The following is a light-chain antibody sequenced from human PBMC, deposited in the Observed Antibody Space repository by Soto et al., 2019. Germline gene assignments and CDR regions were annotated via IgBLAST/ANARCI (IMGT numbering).Light chain of an antibody. Sequence: EIVVTQSPGTLSLSPGERATLSCRASQSVSSNLAWYQQKPGQAPRLLIYGASTRATGIPARFSGSGSGTEFTLTISSLQSEDFAVYYCQQYNNWPWITFGQGTRLEIK. J-gene: IGKJ5*01. CDR1: QSVSSN. CDR2: GAS. V-gene: IGKV3-15*01. CDR3: QQYNNWPWIT.